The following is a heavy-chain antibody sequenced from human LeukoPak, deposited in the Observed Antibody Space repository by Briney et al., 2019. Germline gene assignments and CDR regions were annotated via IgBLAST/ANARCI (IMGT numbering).Heavy chain of an antibody. D-gene: IGHD3-3*01. V-gene: IGHV6-1*01. CDR1: GYSVSSNSAA. CDR2: TYYRSKWYN. J-gene: IGHJ4*02. CDR3: ARGDFWSGYTGGGLNY. Sequence: SQTLSLTCAMTGYSVSSNSAAWNWIRQSPSRGLEWLGRTYYRSKWYNDYAVSVKSRITINPDTSKNQFSLQLNSVTPEDTAVYYCARGDFWSGYTGGGLNYWGQGTLVTVSS.